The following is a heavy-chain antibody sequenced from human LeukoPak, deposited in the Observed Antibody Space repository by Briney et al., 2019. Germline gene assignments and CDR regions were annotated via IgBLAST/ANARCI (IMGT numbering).Heavy chain of an antibody. CDR1: GFTFSSYG. D-gene: IGHD1-26*01. J-gene: IGHJ4*02. V-gene: IGHV3-30*18. CDR3: AKDYHSPLKWEPTPRGYYFDY. CDR2: ISYDGSNK. Sequence: PGRSLRLSCAASGFTFSSYGMHWVRQAPGKGLEWVAVISYDGSNKYYADSVKGRFTISRDNSKNTLYLQMNSLRAEDTAVYYCAKDYHSPLKWEPTPRGYYFDYWGQGTLVTVSS.